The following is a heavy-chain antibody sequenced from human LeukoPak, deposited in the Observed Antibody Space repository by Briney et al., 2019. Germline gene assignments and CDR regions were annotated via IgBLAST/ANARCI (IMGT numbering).Heavy chain of an antibody. J-gene: IGHJ4*02. CDR3: ARAYRQSHDY. CDR2: IYDSGSS. Sequence: SETLSLTCTVSGGSISSYYWSWIRQPPGKGLEWIGYIYDSGSSNYNPSLKSRVTVSVDTSKNQFSLKLSSVTAADTAVYYCARAYRQSHDYWGQGTLVTVSS. D-gene: IGHD2-21*01. V-gene: IGHV4-59*01. CDR1: GGSISSYY.